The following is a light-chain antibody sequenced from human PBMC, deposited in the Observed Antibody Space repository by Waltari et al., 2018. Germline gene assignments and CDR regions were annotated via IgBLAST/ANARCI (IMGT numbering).Light chain of an antibody. CDR2: RNN. V-gene: IGLV1-47*01. CDR3: ASWDDSLNAYV. J-gene: IGLJ1*01. Sequence: QSVLTQPPSASATPGQRVSISCSGSHSNLGSNYLYWYQQLPGTAPKLLIYRNNQRPPRVPDRFSASKYGTSASLAISELRSEDEGIYYCASWDDSLNAYVFGTGTKVTVL. CDR1: HSNLGSNY.